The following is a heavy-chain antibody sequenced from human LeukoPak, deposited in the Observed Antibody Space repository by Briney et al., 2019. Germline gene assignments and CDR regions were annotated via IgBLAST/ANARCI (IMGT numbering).Heavy chain of an antibody. V-gene: IGHV4-39*01. CDR3: ARNIVVVVAALYYFDY. CDR2: IYYSGST. CDR1: GGSISSSSYY. D-gene: IGHD2-15*01. Sequence: SETLSLTCTVSGGSISSSSYYWGWIRQPPGKGLEWIGSIYYSGSTYYNPSLKSRVTISVDTSKSQFSLKLSSVAAADTAVYYCARNIVVVVAALYYFDYWGQGTLVTVSS. J-gene: IGHJ4*02.